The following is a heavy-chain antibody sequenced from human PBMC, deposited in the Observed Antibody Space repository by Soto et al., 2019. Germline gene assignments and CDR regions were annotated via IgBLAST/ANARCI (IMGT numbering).Heavy chain of an antibody. CDR2: ISGSGGST. CDR1: GFTFSSYA. V-gene: IGHV3-23*01. CDR3: AKGTEDYYYYGMDV. J-gene: IGHJ6*02. Sequence: PGGSLRLSCAASGFTFSSYAMSWVRQAPGKGLEWVSAISGSGGSTYYADSVKGRFTISRDNSKNTLYPQMNSLRAEDTAVYYCAKGTEDYYYYGMDVWGQGTTVTVSS.